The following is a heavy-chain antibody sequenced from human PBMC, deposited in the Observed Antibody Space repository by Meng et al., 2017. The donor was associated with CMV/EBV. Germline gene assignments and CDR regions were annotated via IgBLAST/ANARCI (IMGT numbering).Heavy chain of an antibody. V-gene: IGHV1-46*01. J-gene: IGHJ4*02. CDR2: INPTGGST. CDR1: GYTFSNYY. D-gene: IGHD5-18*01. CDR3: ARDPGGNSYGSLSYFDY. Sequence: ASVKVSCKASGYTFSNYYMHWVRQAPGQGPEWMGVINPTGGSTNYAQKFQGRVTMTGDTSTSTVYMELSSLRSEDTAVYYCARDPGGNSYGSLSYFDYWGQGTLVTVSS.